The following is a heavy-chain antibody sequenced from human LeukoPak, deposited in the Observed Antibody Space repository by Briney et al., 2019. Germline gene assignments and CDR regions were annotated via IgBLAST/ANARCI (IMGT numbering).Heavy chain of an antibody. Sequence: ASVKVSCKASGYTFTSYAMHWVRQAPGQRLEWMGWINAGNGNTKYSQKFQGRVTITRDTSASTAYMELSSLRSEDKAVYYCARRDSSGWYVFDYWGQGTLITVSS. J-gene: IGHJ4*02. CDR3: ARRDSSGWYVFDY. V-gene: IGHV1-3*01. CDR2: INAGNGNT. D-gene: IGHD6-19*01. CDR1: GYTFTSYA.